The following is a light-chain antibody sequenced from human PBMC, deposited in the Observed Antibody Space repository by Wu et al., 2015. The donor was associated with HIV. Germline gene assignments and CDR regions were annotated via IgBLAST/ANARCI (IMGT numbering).Light chain of an antibody. V-gene: IGKV3-20*01. CDR3: QQYGISQWT. Sequence: EIVLTQSPGTLSLSPGERGTLSCRASQSVSASYLAWYQQKPGQAPRLLIYAASSRATGIPDRFSGSGSGTDFTLTINRLEPEDFAVYYCQQYGISQWTFGQGTKVEIE. J-gene: IGKJ1*01. CDR1: QSVSASY. CDR2: AAS.